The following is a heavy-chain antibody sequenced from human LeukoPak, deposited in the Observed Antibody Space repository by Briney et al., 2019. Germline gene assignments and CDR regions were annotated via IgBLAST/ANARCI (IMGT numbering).Heavy chain of an antibody. CDR1: GGTFSTFG. D-gene: IGHD5-18*01. V-gene: IGHV1-69*06. Sequence: ASVKVSCKASGGTFSTFGISWVRQAPGQGLEWMGGIIPMSGTVNNAQKFQGRVTITADKSTGTAYMELSSLRSDDTAVYYCARETGYAYGRAPLDYWGQGTLVTDSS. CDR3: ARETGYAYGRAPLDY. J-gene: IGHJ4*02. CDR2: IIPMSGTV.